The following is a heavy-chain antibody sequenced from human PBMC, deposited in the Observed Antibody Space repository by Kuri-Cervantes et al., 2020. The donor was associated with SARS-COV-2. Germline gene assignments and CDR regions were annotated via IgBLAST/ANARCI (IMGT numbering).Heavy chain of an antibody. CDR2: ISYDGSNK. J-gene: IGHJ5*02. Sequence: GESLKISCAASGFTFSSYAMHWVRQAPGKGLELVAVISYDGSNKYYADSVKGRFTISRDKSKNTLYLQVNSLSAEDTAVYYCARAYQPVSWGQGTLVTVSS. V-gene: IGHV3-30-3*01. CDR3: ARAYQPVS. CDR1: GFTFSSYA.